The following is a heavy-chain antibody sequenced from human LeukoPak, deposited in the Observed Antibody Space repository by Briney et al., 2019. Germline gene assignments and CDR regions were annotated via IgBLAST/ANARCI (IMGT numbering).Heavy chain of an antibody. CDR3: ARAGSGWSFDY. D-gene: IGHD6-19*01. CDR1: GGAISSYY. J-gene: IGHJ4*02. V-gene: IGHV4-59*01. CDR2: VSHSGNT. Sequence: SETLSLTCTVSGGAISSYYWSWIRQPPGKGLEWIGYVSHSGNTNCSPSLKSRVTMSLDTSKNHFSLRLSSVNAADTAVYYCARAGSGWSFDYWGQGSLVTVSS.